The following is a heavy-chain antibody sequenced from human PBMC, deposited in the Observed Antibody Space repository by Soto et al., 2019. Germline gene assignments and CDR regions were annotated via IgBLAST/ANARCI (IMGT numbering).Heavy chain of an antibody. J-gene: IGHJ4*02. D-gene: IGHD6-19*01. Sequence: QVQLVESGGGVVQPGRSLRLSCAASGFTFSSYGMHWVRQAPGKGLEWVAVIWYDGSNKYYADSVKGRFTISRDNSKNTLYLQMNSLRAEDTAVYYCARWPFDSSGWLYFHYWGQGTLVTVSS. V-gene: IGHV3-33*01. CDR2: IWYDGSNK. CDR1: GFTFSSYG. CDR3: ARWPFDSSGWLYFHY.